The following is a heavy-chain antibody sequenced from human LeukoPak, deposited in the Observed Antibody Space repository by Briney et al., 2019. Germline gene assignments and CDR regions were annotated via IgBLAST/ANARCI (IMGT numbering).Heavy chain of an antibody. J-gene: IGHJ6*02. CDR3: ARPYSSSWYYGMDV. CDR1: GYTFTGYY. V-gene: IGHV1-2*02. CDR2: INPNSGGT. Sequence: ASVKVSCKASGYTFTGYYMHWVRQAPGQGLEWMGWINPNSGGTNYAQKFQGRVTMTRDTSISTAYMEPSRLRSDDTAVYYCARPYSSSWYYGMDVWGQGTTVTVSS. D-gene: IGHD6-13*01.